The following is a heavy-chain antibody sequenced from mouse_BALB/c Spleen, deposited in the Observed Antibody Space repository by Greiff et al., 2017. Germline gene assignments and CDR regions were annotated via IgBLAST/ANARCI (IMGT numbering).Heavy chain of an antibody. D-gene: IGHD2-3*01. J-gene: IGHJ3*01. Sequence: VQLKESGPELEKPGASVKISCKASGYSFTGYNMNWVKQSNGKSLEWIGNIDPYYGGTSYNQKFKGKATLTVDKSSSTAYMQLKSLTSEDSAVYYCARRGVYDGYYDCAYWGQGTLVTVAA. V-gene: IGHV1-39*01. CDR3: ARRGVYDGYYDCAY. CDR1: GYSFTGYN. CDR2: IDPYYGGT.